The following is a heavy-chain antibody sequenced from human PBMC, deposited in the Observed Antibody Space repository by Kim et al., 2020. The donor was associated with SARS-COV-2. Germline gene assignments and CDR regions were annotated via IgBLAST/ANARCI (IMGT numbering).Heavy chain of an antibody. D-gene: IGHD2-2*01. J-gene: IGHJ6*02. CDR2: IYTSGST. V-gene: IGHV4-4*07. CDR3: ARDSVVPVTYYYYGMDV. Sequence: SETLSLTCTVSGGSISSYYWSWIRQPAGKGLEWIGRIYTSGSTNYNPSLKSRVTMSVDTSKNQFSLKLSSVTAADTAVYYCARDSVVPVTYYYYGMDVWGQGTTVTVSS. CDR1: GGSISSYY.